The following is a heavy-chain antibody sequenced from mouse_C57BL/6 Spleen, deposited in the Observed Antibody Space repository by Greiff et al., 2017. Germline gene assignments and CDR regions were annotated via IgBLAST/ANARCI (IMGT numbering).Heavy chain of an antibody. Sequence: EVPLVESGGDLLKPGGTLKLSCAASGFTFSSSGMSWVRQTPAKRLEWVAPISSGGSYTYYPDSLKGRLPISSDNAKNTLDLQMSSLKSAATAVTYCAGRCSDFVWYFDVWGTGTTLTVSS. CDR3: AGRCSDFVWYFDV. CDR1: GFTFSSSG. CDR2: ISSGGSYT. V-gene: IGHV5-6*01. J-gene: IGHJ1*03. D-gene: IGHD2-13*01.